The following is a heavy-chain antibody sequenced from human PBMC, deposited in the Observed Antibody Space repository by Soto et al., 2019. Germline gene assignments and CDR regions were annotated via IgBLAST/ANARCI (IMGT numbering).Heavy chain of an antibody. V-gene: IGHV3-21*01. CDR3: ARDRSPFLRGANYYYYGMDV. CDR2: INSSSSYI. D-gene: IGHD3-3*02. J-gene: IGHJ6*02. Sequence: SLRLSCAASGFTFSSYSMNWVRQAPGKGLEWVSSINSSSSYIYYAVSVKCRFTISRDNANNSLYLQMNSLRAEDTAVYYCARDRSPFLRGANYYYYGMDVWGQGTTVTVSS. CDR1: GFTFSSYS.